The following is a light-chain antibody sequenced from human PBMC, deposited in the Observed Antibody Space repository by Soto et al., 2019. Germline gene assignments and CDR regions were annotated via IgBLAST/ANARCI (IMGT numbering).Light chain of an antibody. Sequence: EIVMTQSPATLSVSPGERATLSCRASQSISSNLAWYQQKPGQAPRLLMFRTSSRATGFPARFSGSGFGTEFNLTISSLQSEDCGVYYCQQYNNWPRATFGGWTKVEIK. CDR3: QQYNNWPRAT. CDR1: QSISSN. V-gene: IGKV3-15*01. J-gene: IGKJ4*01. CDR2: RTS.